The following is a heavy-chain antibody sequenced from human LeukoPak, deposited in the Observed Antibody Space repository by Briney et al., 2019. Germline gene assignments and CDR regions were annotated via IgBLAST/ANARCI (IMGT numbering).Heavy chain of an antibody. J-gene: IGHJ4*02. Sequence: PSETLSLTCAVYSGSFSGYYWSWIRQPPGKWLEWIGEINHSGSTNYNPSLKSRVTISVDTSKNQFSLKLSSVTAADTAVYYCARGLDNWNVYIFDYWGLGTLVTVSS. CDR2: INHSGST. D-gene: IGHD1-20*01. CDR1: SGSFSGYY. CDR3: ARGLDNWNVYIFDY. V-gene: IGHV4-34*01.